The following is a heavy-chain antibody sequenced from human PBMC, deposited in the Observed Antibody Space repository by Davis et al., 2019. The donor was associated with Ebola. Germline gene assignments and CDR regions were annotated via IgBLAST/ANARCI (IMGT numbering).Heavy chain of an antibody. V-gene: IGHV3-23*01. Sequence: GESLKISCTDSVITFSSYAMSGVRQAPGKGLEWVSAISGNGGSTYYADSVKGRFTISRDNSKNTLYLQMSSLRAEDTAVYYCVKAYYYDSSGYPNYGMDVWGQGTTVTVSS. CDR3: VKAYYYDSSGYPNYGMDV. CDR1: VITFSSYA. J-gene: IGHJ6*02. CDR2: ISGNGGST. D-gene: IGHD3-22*01.